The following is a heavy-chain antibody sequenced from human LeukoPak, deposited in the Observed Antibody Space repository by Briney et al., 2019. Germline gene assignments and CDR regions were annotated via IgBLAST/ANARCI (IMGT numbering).Heavy chain of an antibody. V-gene: IGHV3-21*01. CDR2: ISSSSSYI. D-gene: IGHD3-22*01. CDR3: ARDHYDSSGYFDY. J-gene: IGHJ4*02. Sequence: GGSLRLSYAASGFTFSSYSMNWVRQAPGKGLEWVSSISSSSSYIYYADSVKGRFTISRDNAKNSLYLQMNSLRAEDTAVYYCARDHYDSSGYFDYWGQGTLVTVSS. CDR1: GFTFSSYS.